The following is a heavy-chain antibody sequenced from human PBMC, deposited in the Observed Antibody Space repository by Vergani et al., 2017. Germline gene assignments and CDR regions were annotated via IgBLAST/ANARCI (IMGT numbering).Heavy chain of an antibody. J-gene: IGHJ4*02. CDR2: IKSKTDGGTT. V-gene: IGHV3-15*01. Sequence: EVQLVESGGGLVKPGGSLRLSCAASGFTFSNAWMSWVRQAPGKGLERVGRIKSKTDGGTTDYAAPVKGRFTISRDDSKNTLYLQMNSLKTEDTAVYYCTTPDTAMDLLGYWGQGTLVTVSS. D-gene: IGHD5-18*01. CDR1: GFTFSNAW. CDR3: TTPDTAMDLLGY.